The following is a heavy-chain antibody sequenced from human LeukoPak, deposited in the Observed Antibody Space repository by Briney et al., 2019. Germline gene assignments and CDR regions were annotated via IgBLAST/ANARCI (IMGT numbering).Heavy chain of an antibody. CDR1: GFTVSSNY. D-gene: IGHD4-17*01. CDR2: IYSGGST. Sequence: QPGGSLRLSCAASGFTVSSNYMSWVRQAPGKGLEWVSVIYSGGSTYYADSVKGRFTISRDNSKNTLYLQMNSLRAEDTAVYYCARDPATGTLNAFDIWGQGTMVTVSS. CDR3: ARDPATGTLNAFDI. J-gene: IGHJ3*02. V-gene: IGHV3-53*01.